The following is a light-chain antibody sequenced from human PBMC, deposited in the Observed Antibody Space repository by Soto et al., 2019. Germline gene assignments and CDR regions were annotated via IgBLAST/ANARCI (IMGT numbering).Light chain of an antibody. CDR2: WAS. CDR3: QQYDSTLRT. J-gene: IGKJ1*01. V-gene: IGKV4-1*01. CDR1: QSVLYSSNHKNY. Sequence: DIVMTQSPDSLAVSLGERATINCKSSQSVLYSSNHKNYLAWYQLKPGPPPKLLIYWASTRESGVPDRVSGSGSGTDVTLTISSRQPEDVAVYCCQQYDSTLRTFGQWTKVEIK.